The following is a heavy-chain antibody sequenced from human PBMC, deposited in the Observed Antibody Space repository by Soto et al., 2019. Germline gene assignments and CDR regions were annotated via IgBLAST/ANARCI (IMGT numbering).Heavy chain of an antibody. J-gene: IGHJ3*02. CDR2: INHSGST. V-gene: IGHV4-34*01. CDR1: GGSFSGYY. D-gene: IGHD1-26*01. CDR3: ARGSGAADGAFDI. Sequence: SETLSLTCAVYGGSFSGYYWSWIRQPPGKGLEWIGEINHSGSTNYNPSLKSRVTISVDTSKNQFSLKLSSVTAADTAVYYCARGSGAADGAFDIWGQGTMVTVSS.